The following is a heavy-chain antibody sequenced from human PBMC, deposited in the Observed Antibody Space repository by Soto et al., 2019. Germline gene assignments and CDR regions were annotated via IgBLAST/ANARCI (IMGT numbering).Heavy chain of an antibody. Sequence: SVKVSCKSSGCTFSSYTISWARQAPGQGLEWMGRIIPILGIANYAQKFQGRFTISRDNSKNTLYLQMNSLRAEDTAVYYCARPTQYSSSWHYFDYWGQGTLVTVSS. CDR2: IIPILGIA. CDR3: ARPTQYSSSWHYFDY. J-gene: IGHJ4*02. D-gene: IGHD6-13*01. V-gene: IGHV1-69*02. CDR1: GCTFSSYT.